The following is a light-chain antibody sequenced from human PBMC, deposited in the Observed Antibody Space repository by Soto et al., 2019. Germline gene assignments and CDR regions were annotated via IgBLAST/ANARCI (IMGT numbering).Light chain of an antibody. J-gene: IGLJ1*01. Sequence: QSALTQPASVSGSPGQSITICCTGTSSDVGGYNYVSWYQQHPGKVPKLMIYDVSNRPSGVSNRFSGSKSGNMASLTISGLQAEDEADYYCSSYTSSSTLYVFGTGTKVTVL. CDR2: DVS. CDR1: SSDVGGYNY. V-gene: IGLV2-14*01. CDR3: SSYTSSSTLYV.